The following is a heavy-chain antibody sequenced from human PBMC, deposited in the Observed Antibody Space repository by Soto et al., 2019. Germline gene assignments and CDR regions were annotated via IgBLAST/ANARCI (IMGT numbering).Heavy chain of an antibody. CDR3: ARDTSAVVIPGWFDP. CDR1: GGTFSSYA. V-gene: IGHV1-69*06. CDR2: IIPIFGTA. Sequence: QVQLVQSGAEVKKPGSSVKVSCKASGGTFSSYAISWVRQAPGQGLEWMGGIIPIFGTANYAQKFQGRVTITADKATSKVYMELSSLRSEDTAVYYCARDTSAVVIPGWFDPWGQGTLVTVSS. J-gene: IGHJ5*02. D-gene: IGHD3-22*01.